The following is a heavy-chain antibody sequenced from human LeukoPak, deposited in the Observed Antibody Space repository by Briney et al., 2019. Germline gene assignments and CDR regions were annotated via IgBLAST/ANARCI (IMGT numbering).Heavy chain of an antibody. Sequence: GGSLRLSCAASGFTFSNAWMSWVRQAPGKGLEWVGRIKSKTDGGTTDYAAPVKGRFTISRDDSKNTLYLQMNSLRAEDTAVYYCARTSCSGGSCYDWSAEYFQHWGQGTLVTVSS. V-gene: IGHV3-15*01. J-gene: IGHJ1*01. CDR3: ARTSCSGGSCYDWSAEYFQH. CDR1: GFTFSNAW. CDR2: IKSKTDGGTT. D-gene: IGHD2-15*01.